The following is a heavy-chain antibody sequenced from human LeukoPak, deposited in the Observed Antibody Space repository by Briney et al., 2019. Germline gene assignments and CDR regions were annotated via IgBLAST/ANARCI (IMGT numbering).Heavy chain of an antibody. CDR3: ARDGYRRYYYYVDV. CDR2: ISSSGSTI. Sequence: GGSLRLSCAASGFTFSDYYMSWIRQAPGKGLEWVSYISSSGSTIYYADSVKGRFTISRDNARNSLYLQMNSLRAEDTAVYYCARDGYRRYYYYVDVWGKGTTVTVSS. CDR1: GFTFSDYY. D-gene: IGHD5-12*01. V-gene: IGHV3-11*04. J-gene: IGHJ6*03.